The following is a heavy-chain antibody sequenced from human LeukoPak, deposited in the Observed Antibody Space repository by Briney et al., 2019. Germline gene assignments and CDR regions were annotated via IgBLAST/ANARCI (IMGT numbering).Heavy chain of an antibody. D-gene: IGHD3-3*01. CDR3: ARDSSERDFWSGYYYYYYYMDV. V-gene: IGHV3-30*04. J-gene: IGHJ6*03. CDR1: GFTFSSYA. CDR2: ISYDGRNK. Sequence: GGSLRLSCAASGFTFSSYAMHWVRQAPGKGLEWVAVISYDGRNKYYADSVKGRFTISRDNSKNTLYLQMNSLRAEDTAVYYCARDSSERDFWSGYYYYYYYMDVWGKGTTVTVSS.